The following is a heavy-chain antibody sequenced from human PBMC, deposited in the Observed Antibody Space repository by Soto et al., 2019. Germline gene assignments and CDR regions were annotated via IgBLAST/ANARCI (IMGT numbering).Heavy chain of an antibody. CDR3: AKKFHYGSGTYLYYFDY. CDR1: GFTFSHYA. CDR2: LSGGDGST. D-gene: IGHD3-10*01. V-gene: IGHV3-23*01. J-gene: IGHJ4*02. Sequence: EVQRLESGGGLIQPVGSLRLSCAASGFTFSHYAMSWVRQAPGKGLEWVSTLSGGDGSTYYADSVQGRFTISRDNSKNTLYLQMSSLRAEDTAVYYCAKKFHYGSGTYLYYFDYWGQGTLVTVSS.